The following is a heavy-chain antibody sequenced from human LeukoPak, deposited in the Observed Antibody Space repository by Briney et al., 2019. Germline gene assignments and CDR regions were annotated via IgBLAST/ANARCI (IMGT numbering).Heavy chain of an antibody. V-gene: IGHV1-2*02. Sequence: GASVKVSCKASGYTFTGYYMHWVREAPGQGLGWMGWINPNSGGTNYAQKFEGRVTMTRDTSISTAYMELSRLRSDDTAVYYCARRSHTVVTLDAFDIWGQGTMVTVSS. CDR3: ARRSHTVVTLDAFDI. CDR1: GYTFTGYY. D-gene: IGHD4-23*01. J-gene: IGHJ3*02. CDR2: INPNSGGT.